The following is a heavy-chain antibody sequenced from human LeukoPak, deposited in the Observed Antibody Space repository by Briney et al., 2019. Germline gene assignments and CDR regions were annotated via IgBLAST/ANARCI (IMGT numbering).Heavy chain of an antibody. CDR1: GFTVSSNY. V-gene: IGHV3-66*02. Sequence: PGGSLSLSCAASGFTVSSNYMSWVRQAPGKGLEWVSVIYSGGRAYYADSVKGRFTISRENSKNTLYLQMNGLRAEDTAVYYCARDRSSGSRVEFFFDYWGQGTLVTVSS. CDR3: ARDRSSGSRVEFFFDY. J-gene: IGHJ4*02. CDR2: IYSGGRA. D-gene: IGHD6-19*01.